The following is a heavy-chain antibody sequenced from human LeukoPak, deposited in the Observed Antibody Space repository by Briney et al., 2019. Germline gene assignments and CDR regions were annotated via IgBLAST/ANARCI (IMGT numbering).Heavy chain of an antibody. CDR2: IYSGGST. CDR3: ARALDEGARFDY. CDR1: GFTVSSNY. V-gene: IGHV3-66*01. Sequence: GSLRLSCAASGFTVSSNYMSWVRQAPGEGLEWGSVIYSGGSTYYADSVKGRFTISRDNSKNTLYLQMNSLRAEDTAVYYCARALDEGARFDYWGQGTLVTVSS. J-gene: IGHJ4*02.